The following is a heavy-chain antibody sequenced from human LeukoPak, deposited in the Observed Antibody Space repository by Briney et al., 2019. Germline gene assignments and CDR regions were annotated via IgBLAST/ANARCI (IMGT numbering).Heavy chain of an antibody. CDR3: ARRQGTTLSFDY. D-gene: IGHD1-1*01. Sequence: ASVKVSCKASGYTFTSYGFSWVRQAPGQGLEWMGWINAYNGNTNYAQKLQGRVTLTTDTSTSTAYMELRSLRFDDTAVYYCARRQGTTLSFDYWGQGTLVTVSS. CDR1: GYTFTSYG. CDR2: INAYNGNT. J-gene: IGHJ4*02. V-gene: IGHV1-18*01.